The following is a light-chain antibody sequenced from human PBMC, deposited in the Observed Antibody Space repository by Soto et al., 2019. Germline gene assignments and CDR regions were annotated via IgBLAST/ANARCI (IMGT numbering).Light chain of an antibody. CDR2: GVS. V-gene: IGKV3-20*01. Sequence: EVVMTQSPNTLSVSPGVRATLSCRASQSITSTYLAWYQQKPGQAPRLLIYGVSSRATGVPDRFSGSGSGTDFTLTISRLEPEDFAVYYCQQYTDWPLTFGQGTKVDIK. J-gene: IGKJ1*01. CDR3: QQYTDWPLT. CDR1: QSITSTY.